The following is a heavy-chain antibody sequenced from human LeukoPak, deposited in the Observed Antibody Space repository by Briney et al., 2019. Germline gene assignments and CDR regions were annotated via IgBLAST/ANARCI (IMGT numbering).Heavy chain of an antibody. CDR2: ISPNSGGT. J-gene: IGHJ5*02. D-gene: IGHD2-2*01. CDR3: ARAHCGSIGCCSGFDP. CDR1: GYTFTDYY. V-gene: IGHV1-2*02. Sequence: ASVKVSCKASGYTFTDYYIHWVRQAPGQGLEWMGWISPNSGGTNYAQKFQGRVTMTRDTSIDTAYMELSRLRSDDTAVYGCARAHCGSIGCCSGFDPWGQGTLVTVSS.